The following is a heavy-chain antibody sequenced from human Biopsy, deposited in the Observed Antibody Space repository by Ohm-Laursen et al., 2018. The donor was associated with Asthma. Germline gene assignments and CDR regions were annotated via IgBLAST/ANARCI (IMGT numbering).Heavy chain of an antibody. Sequence: SETLSITCTVSGGSVSTGSYYWSWIRQPPGKGLEWLGSYHYTGSDNYNPSLKSRVTISVDTSKNQFSLRLNSVTAADTAVYYCARGPNYHGSGRAPIGMDVWGQGTTVTVSS. CDR1: GGSVSTGSYY. J-gene: IGHJ6*02. D-gene: IGHD3-10*01. V-gene: IGHV4-61*01. CDR3: ARGPNYHGSGRAPIGMDV. CDR2: YHYTGSD.